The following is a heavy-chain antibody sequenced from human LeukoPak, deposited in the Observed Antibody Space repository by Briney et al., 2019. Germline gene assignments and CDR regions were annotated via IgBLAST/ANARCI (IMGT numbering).Heavy chain of an antibody. J-gene: IGHJ4*02. CDR2: ISAYNGNT. CDR3: ARSGYYYGSGSYKPGDY. D-gene: IGHD3-10*01. Sequence: ASVKVSCKASGYTFTSYGISWVRQAPGQGLEWMGWISAYNGNTDYVQKLQGRVTMNTDTSTSTAYMELRSLRSDDTAVYYCARSGYYYGSGSYKPGDYWGQGTLVTVSS. V-gene: IGHV1-18*01. CDR1: GYTFTSYG.